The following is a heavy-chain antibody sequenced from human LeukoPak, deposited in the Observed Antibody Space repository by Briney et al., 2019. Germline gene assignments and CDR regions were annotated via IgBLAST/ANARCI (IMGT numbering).Heavy chain of an antibody. D-gene: IGHD3-3*01. CDR1: GGTFSSYA. V-gene: IGHV1-69*13. CDR3: ARGMSSDYYDFSSGYSYDY. Sequence: ASVKVSCKASGGTFSSYAISWVRQAPGQGLEWMGGIIPIFGTANYAQKFQGRVTITADESTSTAYMELSSLRSEDTVVYYCARGMSSDYYDFSSGYSYDYWGQGTLVTVSS. CDR2: IIPIFGTA. J-gene: IGHJ4*02.